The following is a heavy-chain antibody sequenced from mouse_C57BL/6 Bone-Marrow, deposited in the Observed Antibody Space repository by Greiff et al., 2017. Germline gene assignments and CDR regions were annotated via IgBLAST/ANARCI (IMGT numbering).Heavy chain of an antibody. Sequence: EVQLQQSGPELVKPGASVKMSCKASGYTFTDYNMHWVKQSHGKSLEWIGYINPNNGGTSYNQKFKGKATLTVNKSYITAYMELRSLTSEDSAVYYCARYYGNSYFDYWGQGTTLTVSS. V-gene: IGHV1-22*01. D-gene: IGHD2-1*01. J-gene: IGHJ2*01. CDR1: GYTFTDYN. CDR2: INPNNGGT. CDR3: ARYYGNSYFDY.